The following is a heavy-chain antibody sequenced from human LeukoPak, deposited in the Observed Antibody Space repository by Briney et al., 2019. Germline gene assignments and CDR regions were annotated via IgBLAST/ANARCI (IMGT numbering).Heavy chain of an antibody. CDR3: VIWGDYDVLTGYYVPDY. J-gene: IGHJ4*02. CDR1: GFTFSNYA. D-gene: IGHD3-9*01. CDR2: ITGSGTST. V-gene: IGHV3-23*01. Sequence: GGSLRLSCVASGFTFSNYAMSWVRQAPGKGLEWVSAITGSGTSTYYADSLKARFTISRDNSKNTVFLQMNSLRREDTAIYYCVIWGDYDVLTGYYVPDYWGQGTLVTVSS.